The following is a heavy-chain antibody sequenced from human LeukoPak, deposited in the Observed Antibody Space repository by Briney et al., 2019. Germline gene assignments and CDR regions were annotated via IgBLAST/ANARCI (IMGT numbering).Heavy chain of an antibody. CDR1: GFTVSRNY. Sequence: PGGSLRLSCGVSGFTVSRNYMSWVRQAPGKGLEWVSVIYGGGSTYYADSVKGRFTISRDNSKNTLYLQMNTLRAEDTTVYYCARSDGIATAGPFDYWGQGTLVTAS. CDR2: IYGGGST. D-gene: IGHD6-13*01. V-gene: IGHV3-53*01. J-gene: IGHJ4*02. CDR3: ARSDGIATAGPFDY.